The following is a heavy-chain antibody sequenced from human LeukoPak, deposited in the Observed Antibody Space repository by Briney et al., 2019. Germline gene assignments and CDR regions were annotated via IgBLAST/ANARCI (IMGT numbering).Heavy chain of an antibody. Sequence: SQTLSLTCTVSGGSISSGSYYWSWIRQPAGKGLEWIGRIYTSGSTNYNPSLKSRVTISVETSKNQFSLKLSSVTAADTAVYYCARVVEDYYDSSGYYYYFDYWGQGTLVTVSS. CDR2: IYTSGST. D-gene: IGHD3-22*01. V-gene: IGHV4-61*02. CDR3: ARVVEDYYDSSGYYYYFDY. CDR1: GGSISSGSYY. J-gene: IGHJ4*02.